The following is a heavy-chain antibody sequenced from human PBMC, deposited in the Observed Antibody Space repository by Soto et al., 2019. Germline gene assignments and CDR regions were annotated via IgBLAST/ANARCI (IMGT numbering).Heavy chain of an antibody. CDR3: ARGQNPWY. Sequence: EVQLVESGGGLGKPGGSLRLSCAASGVTFSSYSMNWVRQAPGKGLEWVSSISSSSSYIYYADSVKGRCTISRDNAKTSLYLQMNSLRAEDTAVYYCARGQNPWYWGQGTLVTVAS. J-gene: IGHJ4*02. CDR1: GVTFSSYS. CDR2: ISSSSSYI. V-gene: IGHV3-21*01.